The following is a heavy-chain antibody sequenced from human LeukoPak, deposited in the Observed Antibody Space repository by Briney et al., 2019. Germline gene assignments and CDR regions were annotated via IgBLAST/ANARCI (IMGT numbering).Heavy chain of an antibody. D-gene: IGHD6-6*01. V-gene: IGHV3-21*01. Sequence: TPGGSLRLSCAASGFTFSSYAMSWVRQAPGKGLEWVSSISSSSSYIYYADSVKGRFTISRDNAKNSLYLQMNSLRAEDTAVYYCARGSSIVRYWGQGTLVTVSS. J-gene: IGHJ4*02. CDR3: ARGSSIVRY. CDR2: ISSSSSYI. CDR1: GFTFSSYA.